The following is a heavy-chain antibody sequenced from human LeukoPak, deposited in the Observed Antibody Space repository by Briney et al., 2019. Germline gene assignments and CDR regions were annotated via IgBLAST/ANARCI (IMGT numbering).Heavy chain of an antibody. Sequence: ASVKVSCKASGYTFTSYGISWVRQAPGQGLEWMGWISAYNGNTNYAQKLQGRVTMTTDTSTSTAYMELRSLRSDDTAVYYCARDRSFDWNYEGMSAMSIYWGQGTLVTVSS. CDR3: ARDRSFDWNYEGMSAMSIY. D-gene: IGHD1-7*01. V-gene: IGHV1-18*01. J-gene: IGHJ4*02. CDR1: GYTFTSYG. CDR2: ISAYNGNT.